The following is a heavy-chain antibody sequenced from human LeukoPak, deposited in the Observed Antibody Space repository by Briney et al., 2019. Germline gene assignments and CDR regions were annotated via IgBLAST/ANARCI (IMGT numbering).Heavy chain of an antibody. Sequence: SVKVSCKASGGTFSSYAISWVRQAPGQGLEWMGGIIPIFGTANYAQKFQGRVTITADKSTSTAYMELSSLRSEDTAVYYCARERGEGSGTITPTWYFDLWGRGTLVTVSS. CDR1: GGTFSSYA. J-gene: IGHJ2*01. D-gene: IGHD3-10*01. V-gene: IGHV1-69*06. CDR2: IIPIFGTA. CDR3: ARERGEGSGTITPTWYFDL.